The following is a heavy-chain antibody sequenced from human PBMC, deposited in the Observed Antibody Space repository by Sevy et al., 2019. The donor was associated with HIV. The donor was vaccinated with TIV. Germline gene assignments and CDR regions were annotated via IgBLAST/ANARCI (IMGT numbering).Heavy chain of an antibody. V-gene: IGHV1-69*13. J-gene: IGHJ4*02. D-gene: IGHD6-6*01. CDR3: ARIRGIAARGFFDY. CDR2: IIPIFGTA. Sequence: ASVNVSCKASGGTFSSYAISWVRQAPGQGLEWMGGIIPIFGTANYAQKFQGRVTITADESTSTAYMELSSLRSEDTAVYYCARIRGIAARGFFDYWGQGTLVTVSS. CDR1: GGTFSSYA.